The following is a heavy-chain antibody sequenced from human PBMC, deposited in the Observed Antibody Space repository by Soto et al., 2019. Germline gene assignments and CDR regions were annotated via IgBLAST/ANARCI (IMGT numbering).Heavy chain of an antibody. CDR2: VSPPFRTS. V-gene: IGHV1-69*12. D-gene: IGHD3-10*01. CDR3: ARVLYYGSGSYSPYGMDV. Sequence: VQLVRSGAEVKKLGSRVKGSAKLSGVSSNNIGSGWVHKAPGHGLEWMGGVSPPFRTSNYARKFQGRISITADASTGTVNMELSSLTSEDTAQYYCARVLYYGSGSYSPYGMDVWGQGTTVTVSS. CDR1: GVSSNNIG. J-gene: IGHJ6*02.